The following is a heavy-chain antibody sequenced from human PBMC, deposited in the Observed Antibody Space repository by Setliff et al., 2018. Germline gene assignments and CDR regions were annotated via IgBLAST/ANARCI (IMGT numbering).Heavy chain of an antibody. CDR1: GYPFVGYF. Sequence: GASVKVSCKTSGYPFVGYFIYWMRQAPGQGLEWVGWIDPKSGRTKYAVKFQGRVTMTRDTSSSTIYMEVNSLTSDDTAVYFCVKQGDLAFDYWGQGTQVTVSS. J-gene: IGHJ4*02. CDR3: VKQGDLAFDY. CDR2: IDPKSGRT. V-gene: IGHV1-2*02. D-gene: IGHD3-16*01.